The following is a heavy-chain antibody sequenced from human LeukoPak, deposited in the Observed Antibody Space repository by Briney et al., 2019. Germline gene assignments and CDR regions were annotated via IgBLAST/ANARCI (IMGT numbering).Heavy chain of an antibody. CDR3: ARVDFGYVANY. D-gene: IGHD5-12*01. CDR2: ISSSSDYI. J-gene: IGHJ4*02. Sequence: GGSLRLPCAASGFTFSSYTMNWVRQAPGKGLEWVSSISSSSDYIFYADSVKGRFTISRDNAKKSLFLQMNSLRTEDTAVYSCARVDFGYVANYWGQGTLVTVSS. V-gene: IGHV3-21*01. CDR1: GFTFSSYT.